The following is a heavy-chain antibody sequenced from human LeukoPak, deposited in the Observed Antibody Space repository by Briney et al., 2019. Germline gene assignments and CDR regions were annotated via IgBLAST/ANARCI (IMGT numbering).Heavy chain of an antibody. CDR1: GGSISSYY. CDR2: IYYSGST. V-gene: IGHV4-59*01. D-gene: IGHD3-9*01. Sequence: KSSETLSLTCTVSGGSISSYYWSWIRQPPGKGLEWIGYIYYSGSTNYNPSLKSRVTISVDTSKNQFSLKLSSVTAADTAVYYCARQGYYDLYYIDSWGQGTLVIVSS. J-gene: IGHJ4*02. CDR3: ARQGYYDLYYIDS.